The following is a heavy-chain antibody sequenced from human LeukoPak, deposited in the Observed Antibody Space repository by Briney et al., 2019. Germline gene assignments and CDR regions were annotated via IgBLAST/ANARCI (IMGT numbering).Heavy chain of an antibody. CDR2: INHSGST. CDR3: ARGLRRWLQVYYFDY. CDR1: GGSFSGYY. Sequence: SETLSLTCAVYGGSFSGYYWSWIRQPPGKGLEWIGEINHSGSTDYNPSLKSRVTISVDTSKNQFSLKLSSVTAADTAVYYCARGLRRWLQVYYFDYWGQGTLVTVSS. D-gene: IGHD5-24*01. V-gene: IGHV4-34*01. J-gene: IGHJ4*02.